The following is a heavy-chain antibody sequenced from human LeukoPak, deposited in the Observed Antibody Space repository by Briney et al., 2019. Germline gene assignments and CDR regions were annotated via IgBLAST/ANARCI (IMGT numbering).Heavy chain of an antibody. CDR2: IYYSGST. Sequence: SETLSLTCTVSGGSVSSGSYYWSWIRQPPGKGLEWIGYIYYSGSTNYNPSLKSRVTISVDTSKNRFSLKLSSVTAADTAVYYCAREKAIFGVVPGFDPWGQGTLVTVSS. J-gene: IGHJ5*02. D-gene: IGHD3-3*01. CDR1: GGSVSSGSYY. CDR3: AREKAIFGVVPGFDP. V-gene: IGHV4-61*01.